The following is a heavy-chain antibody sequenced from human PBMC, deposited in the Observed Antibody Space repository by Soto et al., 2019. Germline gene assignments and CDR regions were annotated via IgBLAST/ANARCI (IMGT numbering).Heavy chain of an antibody. CDR1: GFSFSGYP. Sequence: GGSLRLSCAASGFSFSGYPMSCVRQAPGKGLEWVSAISNSGGSTYYADSVKGRFTISRDNSKNTLYLQMNSLRAEDTAIYYCARGASSQAFDIWGQGTMVTVSS. CDR3: ARGASSQAFDI. J-gene: IGHJ3*02. V-gene: IGHV3-23*01. CDR2: ISNSGGST.